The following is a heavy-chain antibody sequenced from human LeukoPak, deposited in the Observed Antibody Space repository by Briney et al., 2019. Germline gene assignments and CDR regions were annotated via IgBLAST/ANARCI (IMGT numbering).Heavy chain of an antibody. CDR1: GGSISSGDYY. CDR2: IYYSGST. D-gene: IGHD4-17*01. CDR3: ARDKGETTVTTGWFDP. Sequence: SETLSLTCTVSGGSISSGDYYWSWIRQPPGKGLEWIGYIYYSGSTYYNPSLKSRVTISVDTSKNQFSLKLSSVTAADTAVYYCARDKGETTVTTGWFDPWGQGTPVTVSS. V-gene: IGHV4-30-4*01. J-gene: IGHJ5*02.